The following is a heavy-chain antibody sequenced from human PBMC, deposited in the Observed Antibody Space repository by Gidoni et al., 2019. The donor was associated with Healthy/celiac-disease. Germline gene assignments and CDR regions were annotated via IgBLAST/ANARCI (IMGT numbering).Heavy chain of an antibody. CDR1: GGSISSYY. CDR3: ARSTGYSGYDSWFDP. Sequence: QVQLQESGPGLVKPSETLSLTCTVSGGSISSYYWSWIRQPPGKGLEWIGYIYYSGSTNYNPSLKSRVTISVDTSKNQFSLKLSSVTAADTAVYYCARSTGYSGYDSWFDPWGQGTLVTVSS. CDR2: IYYSGST. D-gene: IGHD5-12*01. V-gene: IGHV4-59*01. J-gene: IGHJ5*02.